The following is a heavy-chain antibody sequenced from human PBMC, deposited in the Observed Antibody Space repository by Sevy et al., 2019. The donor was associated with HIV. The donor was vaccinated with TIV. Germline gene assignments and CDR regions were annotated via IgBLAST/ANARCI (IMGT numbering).Heavy chain of an antibody. CDR3: ARRRPHDYYYFFMDV. Sequence: ASVKVSCKASGYTFTSFGISWVRQAPGQGFEWMGWISPNNGNTKYAQKFQGRVTMTTETSTSTAYMEVRNLKSDATALYYCARRRPHDYYYFFMDVWGKGTTVTVSS. CDR1: GYTFTSFG. CDR2: ISPNNGNT. V-gene: IGHV1-18*01. J-gene: IGHJ6*03.